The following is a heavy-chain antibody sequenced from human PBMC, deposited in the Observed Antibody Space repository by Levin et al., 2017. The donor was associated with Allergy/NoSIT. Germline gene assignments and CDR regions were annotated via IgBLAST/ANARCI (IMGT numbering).Heavy chain of an antibody. V-gene: IGHV3-53*01. D-gene: IGHD2-2*01. J-gene: IGHJ2*01. CDR3: ARDRSYTSWPYWYFDL. Sequence: QRGESLKISCAASGFTLSNHYMSWVRQAPGKGLEWVSVIFTGGKIYYADSVKGRFTISRDNSKNTLYLQMNSLRAEDTAVYYCARDRSYTSWPYWYFDLWGRGTLVTVSS. CDR1: GFTLSNHY. CDR2: IFTGGKI.